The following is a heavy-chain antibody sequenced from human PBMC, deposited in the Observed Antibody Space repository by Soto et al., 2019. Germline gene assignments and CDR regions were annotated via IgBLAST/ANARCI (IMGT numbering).Heavy chain of an antibody. CDR3: AREGGGTGTTEGIDY. Sequence: PSETLSLTCTVSGGSISSYYWSWIRQPPGKGLEWIGYIYYSGSTNYNPSLKSRVTISVDTSKNQFSLKLSSVTAADTAVYYCAREGGGTGTTEGIDYWGQGTLVTVSS. V-gene: IGHV4-59*01. CDR2: IYYSGST. J-gene: IGHJ4*02. CDR1: GGSISSYY. D-gene: IGHD1-1*01.